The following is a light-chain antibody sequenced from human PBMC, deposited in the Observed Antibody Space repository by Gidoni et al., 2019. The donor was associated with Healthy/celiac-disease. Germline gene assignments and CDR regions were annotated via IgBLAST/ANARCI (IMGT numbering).Light chain of an antibody. CDR2: KAS. CDR1: QSISSW. J-gene: IGKJ1*01. CDR3: QQYNSYLWT. V-gene: IGKV1-5*03. Sequence: DIQMIQSPSTLSASVGDRVTITCRASQSISSWLAWYQQKPEKAPKLLIYKASSLESGVPSRFSGSGSGTEFTLTISSLQPDDFATYYCQQYNSYLWTFGQGTKVEIK.